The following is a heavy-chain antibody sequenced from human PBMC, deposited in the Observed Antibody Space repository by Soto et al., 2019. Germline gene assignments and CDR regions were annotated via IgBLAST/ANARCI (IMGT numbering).Heavy chain of an antibody. CDR3: ARDRLRLGELSLIGYFDS. Sequence: QVQLVESGGGVVQPGRSLRLSCAGSGFSLSSYTMHWVRQAPGKGLEWVALISFDSSSKHYADSVRGRFSISRDNSKNTLYLQMDSPRPDDTALDYCARDRLRLGELSLIGYFDSWGQGTMVTVSS. D-gene: IGHD3-16*02. CDR1: GFSLSSYT. V-gene: IGHV3-30-3*01. J-gene: IGHJ4*02. CDR2: ISFDSSSK.